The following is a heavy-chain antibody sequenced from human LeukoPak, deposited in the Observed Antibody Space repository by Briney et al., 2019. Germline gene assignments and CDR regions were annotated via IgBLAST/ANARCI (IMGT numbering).Heavy chain of an antibody. CDR3: ARDLSGSFSIDY. CDR1: GFTFDTYN. D-gene: IGHD1-26*01. CDR2: FMYDGDSE. J-gene: IGHJ4*02. Sequence: GGSLRLSGGASGFTFDTYNMHWVRQAPGKGLEWVAIFMYDGDSEAYADTVKGRITISRDNTKNLLYLHMNSLKDEDTAIYYCARDLSGSFSIDYWGQGTLVTVSS. V-gene: IGHV3-30*04.